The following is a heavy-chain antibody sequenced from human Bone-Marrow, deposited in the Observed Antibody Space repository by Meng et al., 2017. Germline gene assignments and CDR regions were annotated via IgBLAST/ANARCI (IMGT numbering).Heavy chain of an antibody. Sequence: SRPVLVATTATLALTLVDSGGPLSRSNWCSWVPQPPGKGLEWIGEIYHSGSTNYNPSLKSRVTISVDKSKNQFSLKLSSVTAADTAVYYCARGSSSSWPNFDYWGQGTLVTVSS. CDR1: GGPLSRSNW. J-gene: IGHJ4*02. V-gene: IGHV4-4*02. CDR2: IYHSGST. CDR3: ARGSSSSWPNFDY. D-gene: IGHD6-13*01.